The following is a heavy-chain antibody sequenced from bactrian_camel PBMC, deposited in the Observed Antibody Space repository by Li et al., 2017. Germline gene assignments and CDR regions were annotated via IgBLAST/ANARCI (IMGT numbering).Heavy chain of an antibody. Sequence: VQLVESGGGSVQAGGSLRLSRKASGFTHYCMAWFRQVPGKEREGVAALSGTAISYDDSVKGRFTLSKDNAEQVYLQMNSLKPEDTAMYYCVTRPRGSWCTLWGEYEYWGQGTQVTVS. D-gene: IGHD6*01. CDR1: GFTHYC. CDR3: VTRPRGSWCTLWGEYEY. J-gene: IGHJ4*01. CDR2: LSGTAI. V-gene: IGHV3S53*01.